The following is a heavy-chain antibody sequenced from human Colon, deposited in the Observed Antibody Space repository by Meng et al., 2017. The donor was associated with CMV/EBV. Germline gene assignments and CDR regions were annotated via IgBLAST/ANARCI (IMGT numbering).Heavy chain of an antibody. V-gene: IGHV1-2*02. CDR1: GSTLSELS. J-gene: IGHJ6*02. CDR2: INPNTGTP. D-gene: IGHD3-3*01. Sequence: ASVKVSCKVSGSTLSELSIHWLRQAPGRGLEWMGWINPNTGTPKFSQKFQGRVTVTRVPSSRTTFMELGSLTSDDTAIYYCARGGARDYGVEVAAHWDFQYGVDVWGQGTTVTVSS. CDR3: ARGGARDYGVEVAAHWDFQYGVDV.